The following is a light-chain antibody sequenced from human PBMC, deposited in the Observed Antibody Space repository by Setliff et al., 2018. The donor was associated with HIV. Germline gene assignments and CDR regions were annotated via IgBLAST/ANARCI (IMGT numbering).Light chain of an antibody. CDR1: SSNIGSNT. CDR2: RNN. Sequence: QSVLTQPPSASGTPGQRVTISCSGTSSNIGSNTVNWYQQLPGTAPKLLIYRNNQRPSGVHDRFSGSKSGTSASLAISGLQSEDEADYYCAACDDSLNGPVFGGGTKVTVL. CDR3: AACDDSLNGPV. J-gene: IGLJ2*01. V-gene: IGLV1-44*01.